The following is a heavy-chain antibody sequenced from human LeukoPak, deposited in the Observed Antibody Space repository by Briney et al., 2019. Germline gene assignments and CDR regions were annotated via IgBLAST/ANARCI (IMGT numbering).Heavy chain of an antibody. D-gene: IGHD1-26*01. V-gene: IGHV4-30-2*01. CDR2: IYHSGST. CDR1: GGSISSGDYY. Sequence: SETLSLTCTVSGGSISSGDYYWSWIRQPPGKGLEWIGYIYHSGSTYYNPSLKSRVTISVDRSKNQFSLKLTSVTAADTAVYYCARGGWELPLHFDYWGQGTLVTVSS. J-gene: IGHJ4*02. CDR3: ARGGWELPLHFDY.